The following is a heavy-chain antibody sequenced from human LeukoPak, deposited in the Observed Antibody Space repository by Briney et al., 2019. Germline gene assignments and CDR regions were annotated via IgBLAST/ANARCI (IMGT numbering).Heavy chain of an antibody. D-gene: IGHD1-26*01. J-gene: IGHJ4*02. Sequence: PGGSLRLSCVASGFTFSSKWMHWVRQAPGKGLVRVSRINSDGSSTSYADPVKGRFTISRDNAKNTLYLQMNSLRAEDTAVYFCASPGATSKFDYWGQGTQVTVSS. CDR3: ASPGATSKFDY. V-gene: IGHV3-74*01. CDR1: GFTFSSKW. CDR2: INSDGSST.